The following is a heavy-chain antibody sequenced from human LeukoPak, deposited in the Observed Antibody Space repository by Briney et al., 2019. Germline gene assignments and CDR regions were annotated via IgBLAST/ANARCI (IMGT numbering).Heavy chain of an antibody. D-gene: IGHD2-21*02. J-gene: IGHJ4*02. Sequence: PGGSLRLSCAASGFTFSSYAMHWVRQAPGKGLEWVAVISYDGSNKYYADSVKGRFTISRDNSKNTLYLQMNSLRAEDTAVYYCVRDCETHCGRDPPDYWGQGTLVTVSS. CDR3: VRDCETHCGRDPPDY. V-gene: IGHV3-30-3*01. CDR1: GFTFSSYA. CDR2: ISYDGSNK.